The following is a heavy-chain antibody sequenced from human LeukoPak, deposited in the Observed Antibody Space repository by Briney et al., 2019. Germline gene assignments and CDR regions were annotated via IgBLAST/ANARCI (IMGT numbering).Heavy chain of an antibody. Sequence: PGGSLRLSCAASGFTFSSYAMHWVRQAPGKGLEWVAVISYDGSNKYYADSVKGRFTISRDNSKNTLYLQMNSLRAEDTAVYYCARVRKLLHAWGAFDIWGQGTMVTVSS. CDR3: ARVRKLLHAWGAFDI. CDR1: GFTFSSYA. V-gene: IGHV3-30*04. D-gene: IGHD5-12*01. J-gene: IGHJ3*02. CDR2: ISYDGSNK.